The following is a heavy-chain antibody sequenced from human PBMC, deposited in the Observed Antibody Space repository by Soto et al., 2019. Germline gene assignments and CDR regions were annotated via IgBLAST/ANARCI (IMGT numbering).Heavy chain of an antibody. CDR1: GGSFSGYY. J-gene: IGHJ6*02. D-gene: IGHD6-25*01. CDR2: TNHSGST. CDR3: ARVRRRSASMYYYYYGMDF. Sequence: QVQLQQWGAGLLKPSETLSLTCAVYGGSFSGYYWSWIRQPPGKGLVWFGETNHSGSTNYNPSLKGQVTISVDTSKNKFSLKLSSVTASVTAVYYCARVRRRSASMYYYYYGMDFWGQGTTVTVSS. V-gene: IGHV4-34*01.